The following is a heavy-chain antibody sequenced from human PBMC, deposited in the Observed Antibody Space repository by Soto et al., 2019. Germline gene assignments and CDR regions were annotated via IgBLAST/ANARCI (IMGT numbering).Heavy chain of an antibody. J-gene: IGHJ3*02. CDR2: ISYDGNNK. Sequence: QVQLVESGGGVVQPGRSLRLSCAASGFTFSSYDIHWVRQAPCKGLEWVALISYDGNNKYYADSVKGRFTISRDNSKNTLYLQMNSLRAEDTAVYYCAKLITMVRGVIMDAFDIWGQGTMVTVSS. CDR1: GFTFSSYD. D-gene: IGHD3-10*01. V-gene: IGHV3-30*18. CDR3: AKLITMVRGVIMDAFDI.